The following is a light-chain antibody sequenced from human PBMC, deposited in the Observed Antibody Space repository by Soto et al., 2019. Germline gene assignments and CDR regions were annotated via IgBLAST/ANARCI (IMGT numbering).Light chain of an antibody. CDR2: DAS. CDR1: QSVSSY. V-gene: IGKV3-11*01. Sequence: EVVLTQSPATLSLSPGERATLSCRASQSVSSYVAWYQQKPGQAPRLLIYDASNRATGIPARFSGSGSGTDFTLTISSLEPEDFAVYYCQQRGNLLTFGGGIKVEIK. J-gene: IGKJ4*01. CDR3: QQRGNLLT.